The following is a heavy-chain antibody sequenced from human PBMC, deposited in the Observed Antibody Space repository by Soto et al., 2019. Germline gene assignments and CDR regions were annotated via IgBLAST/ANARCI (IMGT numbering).Heavy chain of an antibody. Sequence: PGGSLRLSCAASGFTFSSYAMHWVRQAPGKGLEWVAVMSYDGSNKYYADSVKGRFTISRDNSKNTLYLQMNSLRAEDTAVYYCARDFRRGSGSYYGFGYYYYGMDVWGQGTTVTVSS. CDR3: ARDFRRGSGSYYGFGYYYYGMDV. D-gene: IGHD3-10*01. J-gene: IGHJ6*02. V-gene: IGHV3-30-3*01. CDR2: MSYDGSNK. CDR1: GFTFSSYA.